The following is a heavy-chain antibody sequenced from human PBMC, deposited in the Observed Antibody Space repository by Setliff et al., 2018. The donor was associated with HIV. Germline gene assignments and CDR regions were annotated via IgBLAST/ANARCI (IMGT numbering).Heavy chain of an antibody. CDR2: MSGSGANA. V-gene: IGHV3-23*01. Sequence: GGSLRLSCAASGFTFSSYAMSWVRQAPGKGLQWVSAMSGSGANAYYADSVKGRFTISRDNAKNSLSLQMNSLRAEDTAVYYCARDLNPYGGNVDYWGQGTLVTVSS. J-gene: IGHJ4*02. CDR1: GFTFSSYA. CDR3: ARDLNPYGGNVDY. D-gene: IGHD2-15*01.